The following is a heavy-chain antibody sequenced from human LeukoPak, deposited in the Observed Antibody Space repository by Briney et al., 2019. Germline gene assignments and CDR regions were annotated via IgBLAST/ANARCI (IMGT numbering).Heavy chain of an antibody. J-gene: IGHJ5*02. Sequence: GASVKVSCKASGYTFTSYGISWVRQAPGQGGEWRGWIRAYNGNTNYAQKLQGRVTITTDTSTSTAYMELTSLRSADTAVYYYPRYGPVGRSSSSSWGQGTLVTVSS. V-gene: IGHV1-18*01. CDR1: GYTFTSYG. CDR2: IRAYNGNT. CDR3: PRYGPVGRSSSSS. D-gene: IGHD6-6*01.